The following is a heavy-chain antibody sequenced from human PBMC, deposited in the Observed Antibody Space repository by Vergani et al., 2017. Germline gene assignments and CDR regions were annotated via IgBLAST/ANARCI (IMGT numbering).Heavy chain of an antibody. CDR3: ARVVRIAAAGPPLGMDV. J-gene: IGHJ6*02. V-gene: IGHV1-2*04. D-gene: IGHD6-13*01. CDR2: INPNSGGT. Sequence: QVQLVQSGAEVKKPGASVKVSCKASGYTFTGYYMHWVRQAPGQGLEWMGWINPNSGGTNYAQKFQGWVTMTRDTSISTAYMELSSLRSEDTAVYYCARVVRIAAAGPPLGMDVWGQGTTVTVSS. CDR1: GYTFTGYY.